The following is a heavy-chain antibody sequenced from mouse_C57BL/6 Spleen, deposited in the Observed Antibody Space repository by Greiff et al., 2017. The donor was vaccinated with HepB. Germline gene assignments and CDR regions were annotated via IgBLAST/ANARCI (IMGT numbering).Heavy chain of an antibody. Sequence: EVMLVESEGGLVQPGSSIKLSCTASGFTFSDYYMAWVRQVPEKGLEWVANINYDGSSTYYLDSLKSRFIISRDNAKNILYLQMSSLKSEDTATYYCAKSSSYGYFDVWGTGTTVTVSS. CDR1: GFTFSDYY. V-gene: IGHV5-16*01. CDR2: INYDGSST. CDR3: AKSSSYGYFDV. D-gene: IGHD1-1*01. J-gene: IGHJ1*03.